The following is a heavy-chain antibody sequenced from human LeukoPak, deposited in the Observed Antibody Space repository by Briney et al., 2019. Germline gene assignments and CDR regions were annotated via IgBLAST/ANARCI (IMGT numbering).Heavy chain of an antibody. CDR2: IYYSGST. CDR3: ARYGSGTYPRFDY. CDR1: GGSIRGYY. D-gene: IGHD3-10*01. J-gene: IGHJ4*02. V-gene: IGHV4-59*08. Sequence: SETLSLTCTVSGGSIRGYYWSWLRQPPGKGLEWIGYIYYSGSTNYNPSLQSRVTISVDTSKNQFSLNLTSVTAADTAVYYCARYGSGTYPRFDYWGQGTLVTVSS.